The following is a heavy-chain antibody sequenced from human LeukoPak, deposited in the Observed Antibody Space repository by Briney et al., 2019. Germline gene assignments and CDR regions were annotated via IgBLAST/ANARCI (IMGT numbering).Heavy chain of an antibody. CDR3: ARLTKNSYDSSGGFDY. Sequence: GGSLRLSCAASGFTFSTYWMSWVRRAPGKGLEWVANIKEDGSENYYVDPVKCLFTISRDNAKNSLYLQMNSLRAEDTAVYYCARLTKNSYDSSGGFDYWGQGTLVTVSS. V-gene: IGHV3-7*01. CDR2: IKEDGSEN. D-gene: IGHD3-22*01. CDR1: GFTFSTYW. J-gene: IGHJ4*02.